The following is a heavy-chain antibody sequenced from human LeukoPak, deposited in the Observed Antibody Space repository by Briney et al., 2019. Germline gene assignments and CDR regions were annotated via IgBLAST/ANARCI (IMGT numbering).Heavy chain of an antibody. CDR2: INGDGSST. D-gene: IGHD3-10*01. V-gene: IGHV3-74*01. CDR3: VMGLDS. Sequence: GGSLRLSCAASGFTFISDWLHWVRQAPGKGLVCVSYINGDGSSTNYADSVRGRFTISRDNAKKTLYLQMNSLRDEDTAVYYCVMGLDSWCLGTRVPVSS. J-gene: IGHJ5*01. CDR1: GFTFISDW.